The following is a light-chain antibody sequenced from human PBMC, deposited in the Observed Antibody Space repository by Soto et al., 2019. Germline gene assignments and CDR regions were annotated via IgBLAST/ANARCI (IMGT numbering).Light chain of an antibody. J-gene: IGLJ1*01. Sequence: LTQPASVSGSPGQSITSSCTGTSSDVGAYNFVSWYQHHPDKAPKLMISEVSNRLSGVSDRFSGSKSGNTASLTISGLQAEDEADYYCASLTTTSFVFGTGTKVTVL. CDR1: SSDVGAYNF. CDR2: EVS. V-gene: IGLV2-14*01. CDR3: ASLTTTSFV.